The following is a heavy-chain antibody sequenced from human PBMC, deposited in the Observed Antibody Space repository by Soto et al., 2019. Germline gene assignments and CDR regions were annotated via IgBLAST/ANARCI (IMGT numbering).Heavy chain of an antibody. CDR3: ARVVPAAPTINYFDY. CDR1: GGSISSGDYY. Sequence: SETLSLTCTVSGGSISSGDYYWSWIRQPPGKGLEWIGYIYYSGSTYYNPSLKSRVTISVDTSKNQFSLKLSSVTAADTAVYYCARVVPAAPTINYFDYWGQGTLVT. CDR2: IYYSGST. J-gene: IGHJ4*02. V-gene: IGHV4-30-4*01. D-gene: IGHD2-2*01.